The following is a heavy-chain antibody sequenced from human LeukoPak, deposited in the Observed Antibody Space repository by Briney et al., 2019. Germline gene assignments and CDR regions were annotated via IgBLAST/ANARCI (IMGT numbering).Heavy chain of an antibody. V-gene: IGHV4-34*01. CDR3: ARVGYIGSGSYLVDY. CDR1: GGSFSGYY. J-gene: IGHJ4*02. Sequence: PSETLSLTCAAYGGSFSGYYWSWIRQPPGKGLEWIGEINHSESTIYNPSLKSRVTISVDTSKNQFSLKLSSVTAADTAVYYCARVGYIGSGSYLVDYWGQGTLVTVSS. CDR2: INHSEST. D-gene: IGHD3-10*01.